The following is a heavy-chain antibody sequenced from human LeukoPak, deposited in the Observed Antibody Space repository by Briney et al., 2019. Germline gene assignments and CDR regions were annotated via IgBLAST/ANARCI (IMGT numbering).Heavy chain of an antibody. CDR2: INGNGSST. V-gene: IGHV3-74*01. Sequence: PGGSLRLSCAASGFTFSFSWMHWVRQAPGKGLVWVSRINGNGSSTTYADSVKGRFTISRDNAKNTLYLQMNSLRAEDTAVYYCAIQLWLLSSFDYWGQGTLVTVSS. D-gene: IGHD5-18*01. J-gene: IGHJ4*02. CDR1: GFTFSFSW. CDR3: AIQLWLLSSFDY.